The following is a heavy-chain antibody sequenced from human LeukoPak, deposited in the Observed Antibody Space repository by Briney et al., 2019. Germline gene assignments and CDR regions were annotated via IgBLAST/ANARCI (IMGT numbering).Heavy chain of an antibody. J-gene: IGHJ4*02. D-gene: IGHD3-16*02. CDR2: INPNSGGT. V-gene: IGHV1-2*02. CDR1: GYTFTGYY. CDR3: ARGASTMITFGGVIVRPPFDY. Sequence: ASVKVSCKASGYTFTGYYMHWVRQAPGQGLEWMGWINPNSGGTNYAQKFQGRVTMTRDTSISTAYMELSRLRSDDTAVYYCARGASTMITFGGVIVRPPFDYWGQGTLVTVSS.